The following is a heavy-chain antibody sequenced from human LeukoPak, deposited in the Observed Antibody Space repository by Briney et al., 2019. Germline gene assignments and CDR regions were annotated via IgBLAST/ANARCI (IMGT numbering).Heavy chain of an antibody. V-gene: IGHV3-23*01. D-gene: IGHD2-15*01. CDR2: ISGSGGST. CDR1: GFTFSSYG. J-gene: IGHJ4*02. CDR3: AKLDCSGGSCYPPTD. Sequence: LSGGSLRLSCAASGFTFSSYGMSWVRQAPGKGLEWVSAISGSGGSTYYADSVKGRFTISRDNSKNTLYLQMNSLRAEDTAVYYCAKLDCSGGSCYPPTDWGQGTLVTVSS.